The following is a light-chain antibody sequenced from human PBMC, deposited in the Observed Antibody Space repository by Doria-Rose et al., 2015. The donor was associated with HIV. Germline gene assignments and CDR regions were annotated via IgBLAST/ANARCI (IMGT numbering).Light chain of an antibody. V-gene: IGKV4-1*01. CDR2: WAS. Sequence: DIRVTQSPESLGMSLVERATLNCKSNQSPLYTSKNYLAWYQQKPGQPPKLLIYWASTRQSGVPARFSGSGSGTDFTLTISSLEAEDVAVYYCQQYYDTPSFGPGTTVDIK. CDR3: QQYYDTPS. CDR1: QSPLYTSKNY. J-gene: IGKJ3*01.